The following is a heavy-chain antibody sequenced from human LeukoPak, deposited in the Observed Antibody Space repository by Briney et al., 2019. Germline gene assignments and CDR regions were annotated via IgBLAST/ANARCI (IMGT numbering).Heavy chain of an antibody. CDR2: MNPNSGNT. D-gene: IGHD3-3*01. Sequence: ASVKVSCKASGYTFTSYDINWVRQATGQGLEWMGWMNPNSGNTGYAQKFQGRVTITRNTSISTAYMELSSLRSEDTAVYYCARGVSITIFGVVTPSNWFDPWGQGTLVTVSS. J-gene: IGHJ5*02. CDR3: ARGVSITIFGVVTPSNWFDP. V-gene: IGHV1-8*03. CDR1: GYTFTSYD.